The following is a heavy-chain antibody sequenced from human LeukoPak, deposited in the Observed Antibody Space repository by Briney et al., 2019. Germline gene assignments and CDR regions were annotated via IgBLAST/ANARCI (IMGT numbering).Heavy chain of an antibody. Sequence: SETLSLTCTVPVASIISGGYSSSWVRQHPGNGLEWLGYIYYSGSTSYSNQSLKSRGPISVDTSKNEFPLRLSPPTPADTAVYYCARDCSSTTCPKLDYGGQGTLVTVSS. D-gene: IGHD2-2*01. V-gene: IGHV4-31*03. J-gene: IGHJ4*02. CDR3: ARDCSSTTCPKLDY. CDR2: IYYSGST. CDR1: VASIISGGYS.